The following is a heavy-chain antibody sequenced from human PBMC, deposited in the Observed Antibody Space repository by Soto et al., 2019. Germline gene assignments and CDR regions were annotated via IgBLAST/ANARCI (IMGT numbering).Heavy chain of an antibody. CDR2: ISYDGSNK. V-gene: IGHV3-30*18. Sequence: GGSLSLSAASSGFTCSSLWMSLVRQAPGKGLEWVAVISYDGSNKYYADSVKGRFTIARDNSKNTLYLQMNSLRAEDTAVYYCAKSYDILNGYYKSPFDYWGQGTWVNVS. J-gene: IGHJ4*02. CDR1: GFTCSSLW. D-gene: IGHD3-9*01. CDR3: AKSYDILNGYYKSPFDY.